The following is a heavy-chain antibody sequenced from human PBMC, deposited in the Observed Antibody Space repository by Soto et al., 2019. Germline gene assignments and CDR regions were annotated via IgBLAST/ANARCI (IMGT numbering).Heavy chain of an antibody. V-gene: IGHV3-30*18. Sequence: GGSLRLSCAASGFIFSTYGMHWVRQAPGKGLEWVADISYDGRNKNHADSVKGRFTISRDNSKNTLYLQMNSLRAEDTAVYYCAKSKRSGYDPVFDYWGQGTLVTVSS. CDR1: GFIFSTYG. D-gene: IGHD5-12*01. CDR2: ISYDGRNK. CDR3: AKSKRSGYDPVFDY. J-gene: IGHJ4*02.